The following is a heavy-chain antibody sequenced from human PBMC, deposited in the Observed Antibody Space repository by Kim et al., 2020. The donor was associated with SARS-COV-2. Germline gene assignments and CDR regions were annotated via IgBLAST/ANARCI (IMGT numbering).Heavy chain of an antibody. CDR1: GFTFSSYA. J-gene: IGHJ4*02. CDR3: ATEHYYDSSLDY. V-gene: IGHV3-30*04. D-gene: IGHD3-22*01. CDR2: ISYDGSNK. Sequence: GGSLRLSCAASGFTFSSYAMHWVRQAPGKGLEWVAVISYDGSNKYYADSVKGRFTISRDNSKNTLYLQMNSLRAEDTAVYYCATEHYYDSSLDYWGEGPL.